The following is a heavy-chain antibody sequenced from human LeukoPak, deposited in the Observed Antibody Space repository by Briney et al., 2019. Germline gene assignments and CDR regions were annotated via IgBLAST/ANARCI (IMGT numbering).Heavy chain of an antibody. CDR1: GFTSSSFSSYA. CDR3: AKGVVATSRRDGMDV. J-gene: IGHJ6*02. V-gene: IGHV3-23*01. CDR2: ISGGGGTT. D-gene: IGHD5-12*01. Sequence: GGSLRLSCAVSGFTSSSFSSYAMSWVRQAPGKGLEWISHISGGGGTTYYADSVKGRFTISRDNSKNTLYLQMNSLRAEDTAVHYCAKGVVATSRRDGMDVWGQGTTVTVSS.